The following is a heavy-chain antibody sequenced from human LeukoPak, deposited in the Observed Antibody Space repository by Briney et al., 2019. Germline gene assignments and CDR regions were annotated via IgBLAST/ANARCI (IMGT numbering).Heavy chain of an antibody. J-gene: IGHJ4*02. CDR1: GYTFTGYY. CDR2: INPNSGGT. D-gene: IGHD2-2*01. V-gene: IGHV1-2*02. CDR3: ARDRKWGEVPAVTIDY. Sequence: ASVKVSCKASGYTFTGYYMHWVRQAPGQGLEWMGWINPNSGGTNYAQKFQGRVTMTRDTSISTVYMELSRLRSDDTAVYYCARDRKWGEVPAVTIDYWGQGTLVTVSS.